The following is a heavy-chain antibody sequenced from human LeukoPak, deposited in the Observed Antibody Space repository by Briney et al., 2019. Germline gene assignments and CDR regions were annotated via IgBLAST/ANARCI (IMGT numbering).Heavy chain of an antibody. CDR1: GGSISSGDYY. CDR3: ARVGRFLENYFDY. D-gene: IGHD3-3*01. J-gene: IGHJ4*02. CDR2: IYHSGNT. Sequence: PSETLSLTCTVSGGSISSGDYYWTWIRQPPGKGLEWIGYIYHSGNTYYNPSLKSRVTISVDTSKNQFSLKLSSVTAADTAVYYCARVGRFLENYFDYWGQGTLVTVSS. V-gene: IGHV4-30-2*01.